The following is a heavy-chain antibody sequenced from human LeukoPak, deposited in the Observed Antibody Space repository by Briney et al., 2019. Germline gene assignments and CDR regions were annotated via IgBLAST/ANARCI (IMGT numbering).Heavy chain of an antibody. D-gene: IGHD2-15*01. Sequence: PGGSLRLSCAASRFTFRNYGMHWVRQAPGKGLEWVAVIWYDGSEKYYVDSVKGRFTVSRDSSKTTVYLQMNSLRVEDTAVYYCARDRGWPAVHFDLWGQGTLVTVSS. CDR3: ARDRGWPAVHFDL. CDR2: IWYDGSEK. V-gene: IGHV3-33*01. J-gene: IGHJ4*02. CDR1: RFTFRNYG.